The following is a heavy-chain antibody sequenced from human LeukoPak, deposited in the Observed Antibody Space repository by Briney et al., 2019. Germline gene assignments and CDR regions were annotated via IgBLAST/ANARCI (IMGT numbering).Heavy chain of an antibody. J-gene: IGHJ4*02. V-gene: IGHV4-31*03. CDR3: ARDFQAAPGTARYFDY. Sequence: SETLSLTCTVSGGSISSAGYYWTWIRQHPGKGLEWVGYIYYSGSSYYNPSPESRVSISVDTSKNQFSLKLSSVTTADTAVYYCARDFQAAPGTARYFDYWGQGTLVTVSS. CDR2: IYYSGSS. CDR1: GGSISSAGYY. D-gene: IGHD6-13*01.